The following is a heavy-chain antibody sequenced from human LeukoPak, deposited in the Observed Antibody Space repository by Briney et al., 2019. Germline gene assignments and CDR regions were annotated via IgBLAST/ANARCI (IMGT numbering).Heavy chain of an antibody. Sequence: PSETLSLTCTVSGYSISSGYYWGWIRQPPGKGLEWIGSIYHSGSTYYNPSLKSRVTISVDTSKNQFSLKLSSVTAADTAVYYCAKIRGKDGLRDSYDIWGQGTMVTVSS. CDR2: IYHSGST. CDR1: GYSISSGYY. D-gene: IGHD4-17*01. V-gene: IGHV4-38-2*02. J-gene: IGHJ3*02. CDR3: AKIRGKDGLRDSYDI.